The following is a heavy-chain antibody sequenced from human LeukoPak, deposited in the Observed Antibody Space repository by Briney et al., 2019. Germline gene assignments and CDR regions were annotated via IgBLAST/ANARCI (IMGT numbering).Heavy chain of an antibody. CDR2: MFYGGST. Sequence: SETLSLTCTVSGGSISSYPCSWIRQPPGKGLELIGYMFYGGSTTYNPSLKSRVTISVDTSKNQFSLKLSSVTAADTAVYYCARESVAVSDFDYWGQGTLVTVSS. CDR3: ARESVAVSDFDY. D-gene: IGHD6-19*01. CDR1: GGSISSYP. V-gene: IGHV4-59*12. J-gene: IGHJ4*02.